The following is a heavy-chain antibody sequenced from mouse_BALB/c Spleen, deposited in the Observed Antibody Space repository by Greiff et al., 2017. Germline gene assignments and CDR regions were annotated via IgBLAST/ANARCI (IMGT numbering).Heavy chain of an antibody. J-gene: IGHJ2*01. CDR3: ARNCYDYDNFDY. V-gene: IGHV1-69*02. Sequence: QVQLQQSGAELVKPGASVKLSCKASGYTFTSYWMHWVKQRPGQGLEWIGEIDPSDSYTNYNQKFKGKATLTVDKSSSTAYMQLSSLTSEDSAVYYCARNCYDYDNFDYWGQGTTLTVSS. CDR1: GYTFTSYW. D-gene: IGHD2-4*01. CDR2: IDPSDSYT.